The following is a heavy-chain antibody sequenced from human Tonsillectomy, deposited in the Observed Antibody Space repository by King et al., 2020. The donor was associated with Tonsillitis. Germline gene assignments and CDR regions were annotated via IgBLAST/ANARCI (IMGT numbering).Heavy chain of an antibody. V-gene: IGHV3-33*08. J-gene: IGHJ4*02. CDR1: GFTFSSYG. CDR2: IWYNGSNK. CDR3: ARDQEDGDFLDY. D-gene: IGHD4-17*01. Sequence: VQLVESGGGVVQPGRSLRLSCAASGFTFSSYGMHWVRQAPGKGLEWVAVIWYNGSNKYYADSGKGRFTISRDNSKNTLYLQMNSLRVEDAAVYYCARDQEDGDFLDYWGQGTRVTVSS.